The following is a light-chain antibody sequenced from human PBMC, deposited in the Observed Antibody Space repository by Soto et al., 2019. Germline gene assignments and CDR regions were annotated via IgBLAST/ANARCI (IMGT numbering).Light chain of an antibody. J-gene: IGLJ2*01. V-gene: IGLV6-57*04. Sequence: NFMLTQPHSVSESPGKTVTISCTRSSGSIASNYVQWYQQRPGSAPTTVIYEDNQRPSGVPDRFSGSIDSSSNSASLTISGLKTEDEADYYCQSYYSSAVVFGGGNKVTVL. CDR3: QSYYSSAVV. CDR1: SGSIASNY. CDR2: EDN.